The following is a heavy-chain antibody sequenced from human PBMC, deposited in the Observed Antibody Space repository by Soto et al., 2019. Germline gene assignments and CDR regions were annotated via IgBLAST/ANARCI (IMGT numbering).Heavy chain of an antibody. CDR2: IGTVGGGT. V-gene: IGHV3-23*01. Sequence: GGSLRLSCAASGFTFSIYAMSWVRQTPGKGLEWVSTIGTVGGGTSYADFVGGRFTISRDNSKNTLYLQMNSLRAEDTAVYYCAKDLGSSWPYYFDYWGQGTLVTVS. CDR1: GFTFSIYA. CDR3: AKDLGSSWPYYFDY. D-gene: IGHD6-13*01. J-gene: IGHJ4*02.